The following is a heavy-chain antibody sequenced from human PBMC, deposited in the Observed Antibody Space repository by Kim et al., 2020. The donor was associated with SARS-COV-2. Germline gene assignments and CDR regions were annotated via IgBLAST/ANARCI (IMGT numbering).Heavy chain of an antibody. CDR1: GFTFDDYA. D-gene: IGHD2-2*01. Sequence: GGSLRLSCAASGFTFDDYAMHWVRQAPGKGLEWVSLISGDGGSTYYADSVKGRFTISRDNSKNSLYLQMNSLRTEDTALYYCAKDSLRYQLPGNWFDPWGQGTLVTVSS. V-gene: IGHV3-43*02. CDR3: AKDSLRYQLPGNWFDP. J-gene: IGHJ5*02. CDR2: ISGDGGST.